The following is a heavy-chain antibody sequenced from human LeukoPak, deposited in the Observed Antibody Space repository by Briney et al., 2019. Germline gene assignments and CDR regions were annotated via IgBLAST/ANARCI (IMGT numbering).Heavy chain of an antibody. J-gene: IGHJ5*02. V-gene: IGHV3-15*01. CDR1: GFTFSNAW. CDR3: TTEYSSSFGWFDP. D-gene: IGHD6-13*01. CDR2: IKSKTDGGTT. Sequence: GGSLRLSCAASGFTFSNAWMSWVRQAPGKGLEWVGRIKSKTDGGTTDYAAPVKGRFTISRDDSKNTLYLQMNSLKTEDTAVYYCTTEYSSSFGWFDPWGQGTLVTVFS.